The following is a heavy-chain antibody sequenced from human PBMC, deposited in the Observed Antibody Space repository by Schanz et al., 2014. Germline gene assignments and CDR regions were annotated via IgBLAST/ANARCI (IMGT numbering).Heavy chain of an antibody. CDR1: GGTFSSYA. Sequence: QVHLVQSGAEVKKPGSSVKVSCKASGGTFSSYAISWVRQAPGQGLEWMGWMNPNSGDTGYPRKFQDRVTMTRNTSISTAYMELNSLTSEDTAVYYCARGRTFDYWGQGTLVTVSS. CDR2: MNPNSGDT. J-gene: IGHJ4*02. CDR3: ARGRTFDY. V-gene: IGHV1-8*01.